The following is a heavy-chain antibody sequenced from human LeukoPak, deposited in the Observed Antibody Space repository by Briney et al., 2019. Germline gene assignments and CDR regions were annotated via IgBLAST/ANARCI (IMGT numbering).Heavy chain of an antibody. CDR2: VIPILGIA. CDR3: ASGVYDSSGYSDFDY. Sequence: SVKVSCKASGGTLSSSTISWVRQAPGQGLEWMGRVIPILGIANYAQKLQGRVTITADKSTSTAYMELSSLRSEDTAVYYCASGVYDSSGYSDFDYWGQGTLVTVSS. D-gene: IGHD3-22*01. J-gene: IGHJ4*02. V-gene: IGHV1-69*02. CDR1: GGTLSSST.